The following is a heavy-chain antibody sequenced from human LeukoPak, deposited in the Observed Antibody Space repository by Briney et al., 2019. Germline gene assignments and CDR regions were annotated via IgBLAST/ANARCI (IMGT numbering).Heavy chain of an antibody. D-gene: IGHD4-17*01. CDR3: ARVTVTTPGDY. Sequence: ASVTVSCMASGYTFTGYYMHWVRQAPGQRLEWMGWINPNSGGTNYAQKFQGRVTMTRDTSISTAYMELSRLRSDDTAVYYCARVTVTTPGDYWGQGTLVTVSS. V-gene: IGHV1-2*02. CDR2: INPNSGGT. CDR1: GYTFTGYY. J-gene: IGHJ4*02.